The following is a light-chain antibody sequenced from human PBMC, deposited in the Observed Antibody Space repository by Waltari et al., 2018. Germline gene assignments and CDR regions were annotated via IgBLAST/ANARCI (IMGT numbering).Light chain of an antibody. J-gene: IGLJ1*01. Sequence: QSVLTQPPSASGTPGQTVTISCSGTNSNIGRNSVFWYQQLPGTAPKLLISRSNQRPSGVPDRFSGSKYGTSASLAIRGLRSEDEADYYCAAWDDSLSVSYVFGSGTKVTV. CDR2: RSN. CDR1: NSNIGRNS. V-gene: IGLV1-47*01. CDR3: AAWDDSLSVSYV.